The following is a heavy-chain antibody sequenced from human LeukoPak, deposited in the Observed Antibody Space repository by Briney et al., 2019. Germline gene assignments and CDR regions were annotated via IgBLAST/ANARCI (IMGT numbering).Heavy chain of an antibody. V-gene: IGHV3-30*18. CDR1: GFTFSSYG. D-gene: IGHD3-16*01. CDR3: AKVRVDAYVSPNDY. J-gene: IGHJ4*02. CDR2: ISYDGGNE. Sequence: GGSLRLSCAASGFTFSSYGMHWVRQAPGMGLEWVAIISYDGGNEYYADSVKGRFTISRDNSRNTLYLQMNSLRAEDTALYYCAKVRVDAYVSPNDYWGQGTLVTVSS.